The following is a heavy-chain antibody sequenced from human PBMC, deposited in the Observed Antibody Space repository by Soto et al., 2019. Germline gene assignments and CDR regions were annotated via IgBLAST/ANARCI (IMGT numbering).Heavy chain of an antibody. J-gene: IGHJ5*02. Sequence: PGGSLRLASAASGFTFGHYVMSWVRQAPGKGLEWVSTITGSSGSTTYTESVKGRFTISRDNSKNSLYLQMNNLRAEDTAIYYCAKADTGWFAPWGRGTLVTVSS. CDR3: AKADTGWFAP. CDR1: GFTFGHYV. CDR2: ITGSSGST. D-gene: IGHD3-10*01. V-gene: IGHV3-23*01.